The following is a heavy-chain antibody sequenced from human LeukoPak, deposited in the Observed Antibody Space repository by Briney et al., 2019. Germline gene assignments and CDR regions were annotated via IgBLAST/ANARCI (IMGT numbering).Heavy chain of an antibody. J-gene: IGHJ4*02. CDR3: VRDPDALDY. CDR1: GFTFSGYS. Sequence: VGALRLSCAASGFTFSGYSMNWVRQAPGKGLEWVSYIMSSGYPIHYADSVKGRFTISRDNAKSSVYLQMNSLRDEDTAVYYCVRDPDALDYWGQGTLVTVSA. V-gene: IGHV3-48*02. CDR2: IMSSGYPI.